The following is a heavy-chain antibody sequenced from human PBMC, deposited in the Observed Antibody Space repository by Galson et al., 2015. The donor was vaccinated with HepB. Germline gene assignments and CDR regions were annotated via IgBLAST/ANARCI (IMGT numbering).Heavy chain of an antibody. D-gene: IGHD6-6*01. Sequence: SLRLSCGASGFTFSSHSMNWVRQAPGKGLEWVSYINSGSSAIYYADSVRGRFTISRDNARNSLYLQMNSLRDEDTAVYYCARSARRDLDFWGQGTLVTVSS. CDR3: ARSARRDLDF. CDR1: GFTFSSHS. CDR2: INSGSSAI. V-gene: IGHV3-48*02. J-gene: IGHJ4*02.